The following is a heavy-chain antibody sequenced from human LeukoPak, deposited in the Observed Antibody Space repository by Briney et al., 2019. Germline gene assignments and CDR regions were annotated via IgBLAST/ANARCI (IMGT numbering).Heavy chain of an antibody. CDR3: ATRGSDFWSGFDY. J-gene: IGHJ4*02. D-gene: IGHD3-3*01. V-gene: IGHV1-24*01. CDR2: FDPENAEI. Sequence: ASVKVSCKLSGNTLRELPIQWVRHAGGTGLEWMAGFDPENAEIVYAQKFQGRVTMTEDTSTNTAYMELTSLTSDDTALYYCATRGSDFWSGFDYWGQGTQVTVSS. CDR1: GNTLRELP.